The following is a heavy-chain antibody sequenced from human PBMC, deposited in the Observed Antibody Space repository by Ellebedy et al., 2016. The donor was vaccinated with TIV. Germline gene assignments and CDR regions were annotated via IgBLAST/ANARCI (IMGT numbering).Heavy chain of an antibody. J-gene: IGHJ4*02. Sequence: GGSLRLSXAASGFTFSSYAMHWVRQAPGKGLEWVAVISYDGSNKYYADSVKGRFTISRDNSKNTLYLQMNSLRAEDTAVYYCARSSGGWHEGFDYWGQGTLVTVSS. D-gene: IGHD6-19*01. CDR2: ISYDGSNK. CDR3: ARSSGGWHEGFDY. CDR1: GFTFSSYA. V-gene: IGHV3-30-3*01.